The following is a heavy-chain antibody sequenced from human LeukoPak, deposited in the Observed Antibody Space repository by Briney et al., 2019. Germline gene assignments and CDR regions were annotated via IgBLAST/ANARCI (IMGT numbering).Heavy chain of an antibody. Sequence: AGGSLRLTCATSGFTFRDYAMSWVRQAPGKGLEWVGFVRRKAYGEKTEYAASVKGKFTISRDDSKSIAYLQMNSLKTEDTAVYYCTWDILSGWDYFDYWGQGTLVTVSS. CDR3: TWDILSGWDYFDY. J-gene: IGHJ4*02. D-gene: IGHD6-19*01. CDR2: VRRKAYGEKT. V-gene: IGHV3-49*04. CDR1: GFTFRDYA.